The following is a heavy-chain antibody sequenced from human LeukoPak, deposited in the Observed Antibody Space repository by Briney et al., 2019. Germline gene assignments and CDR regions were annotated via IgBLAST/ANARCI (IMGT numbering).Heavy chain of an antibody. CDR3: ARGPHYYDPGAFDI. Sequence: SETLSLTCTVSGGSISSYYWSWIRQPPGKGLEWIGYIYYSGSTNYNPSLKSRVTISVDTSKNQFSLKLSSVTAADTAVYYCARGPHYYDPGAFDIWGQGTMVTVSS. J-gene: IGHJ3*02. D-gene: IGHD3-22*01. CDR1: GGSISSYY. CDR2: IYYSGST. V-gene: IGHV4-59*01.